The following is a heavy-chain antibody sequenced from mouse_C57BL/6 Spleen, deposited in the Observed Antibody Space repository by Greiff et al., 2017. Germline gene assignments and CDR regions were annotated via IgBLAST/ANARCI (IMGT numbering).Heavy chain of an antibody. D-gene: IGHD3-3*01. CDR3: AREGLVYAMDY. CDR1: GFTFSDYG. Sequence: EVHLVESGGGLVKPGGSLKLSCAASGFTFSDYGTHWVRQAPEKGLEWVAYISSGSSTIYYADTVKGRFTISRDNAKNTLFLQMTSLRSEDTAMYYCAREGLVYAMDYWGQGTSVTVSS. J-gene: IGHJ4*01. V-gene: IGHV5-17*01. CDR2: ISSGSSTI.